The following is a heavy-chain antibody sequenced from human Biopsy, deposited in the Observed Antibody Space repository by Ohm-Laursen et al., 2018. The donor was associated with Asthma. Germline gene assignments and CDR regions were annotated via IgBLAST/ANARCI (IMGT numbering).Heavy chain of an antibody. J-gene: IGHJ2*01. CDR3: ARVPTTLRYFDL. CDR1: GGSVSSDSYY. D-gene: IGHD2-15*01. Sequence: SDTLSLTCSVSGGSVSSDSYYWSWIRQPPGKGLAWVSYISYSGSTDYNPSLKSRLTISMDTSKNQFSLKLSSVTAADTAVYYCARVPTTLRYFDLWGRGTLVTVSS. CDR2: ISYSGST. V-gene: IGHV4-61*01.